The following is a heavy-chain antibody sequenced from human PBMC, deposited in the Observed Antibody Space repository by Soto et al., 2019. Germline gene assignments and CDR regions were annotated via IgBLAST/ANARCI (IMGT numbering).Heavy chain of an antibody. CDR3: AKHSYIYDKAMVLPHCDK. V-gene: IGHV3-30*18. CDR1: GFTFSSYG. J-gene: IGHJ4*01. D-gene: IGHD5-18*01. Sequence: QVQLVESGGGVVQPGRSLRLSCAASGFTFSSYGMQWVRQAPGKGLEWVAVISYDGSNKYYADSVKGLFTISRNNSNNTLYQQMTSLRAEDTAVYYCAKHSYIYDKAMVLPHCDKWGNGTLVNV. CDR2: ISYDGSNK.